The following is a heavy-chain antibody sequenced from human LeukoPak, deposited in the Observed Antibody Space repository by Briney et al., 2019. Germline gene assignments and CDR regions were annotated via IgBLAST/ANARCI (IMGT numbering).Heavy chain of an antibody. CDR1: GYTFTSYY. CDR2: INPSGGST. J-gene: IGHJ3*02. V-gene: IGHV1-46*01. D-gene: IGHD4-23*01. CDR3: ARAKIRHGGASCSAFDI. Sequence: GASVKVSFKASGYTFTSYYMHWVRQAPGQGLEWMGIINPSGGSTSYAQKFQGRVTMTRDMSTRTVYMELSSLRSEDTAVYYCARAKIRHGGASCSAFDIWGQGTMVTVSS.